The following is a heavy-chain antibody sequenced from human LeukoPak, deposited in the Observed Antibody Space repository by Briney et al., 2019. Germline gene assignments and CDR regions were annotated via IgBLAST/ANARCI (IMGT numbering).Heavy chain of an antibody. CDR3: TRHAQTYYYGMDV. J-gene: IGHJ6*02. Sequence: SETLSLTCTGGSLSPYYWSWIRQSPGKGLEWIAQIHYTGGATYNPSLKSRVTISVDTSNNHLSLRLSSVTAADTAVYYCTRHAQTYYYGMDVWGQGTTVTVPS. CDR2: IHYTGGA. CDR1: GSLSPYY. V-gene: IGHV4-59*08.